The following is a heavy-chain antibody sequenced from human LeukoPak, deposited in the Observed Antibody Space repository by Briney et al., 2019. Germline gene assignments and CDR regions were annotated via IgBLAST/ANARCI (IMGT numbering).Heavy chain of an antibody. D-gene: IGHD5-18*01. CDR1: GGSISSHY. Sequence: SETLSLTCTVSGGSISSHYWSWIRQPPGKGLEWIGYIYYSGSTNYNPSLKSRVTISVDTSKNQFPLKLSSVTAADTAVYYCARAGGYSYGYYYYYYMDVWGKGTTVTVSS. CDR2: IYYSGST. J-gene: IGHJ6*03. CDR3: ARAGGYSYGYYYYYYMDV. V-gene: IGHV4-59*11.